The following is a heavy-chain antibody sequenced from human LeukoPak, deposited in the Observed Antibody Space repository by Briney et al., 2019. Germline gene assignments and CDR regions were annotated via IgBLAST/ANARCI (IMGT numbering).Heavy chain of an antibody. Sequence: PSETLSLTCTVSGGSISRSSYYWGWIRQPPGKGLEWIGNINYSGRTYYNPSLKSRVTISVDTSKNQFSLKLSSVTAADTAVYYCARDSVIVVVPDAPDAFDIWGQGTMVTVSS. J-gene: IGHJ3*02. CDR2: INYSGRT. D-gene: IGHD2-2*01. CDR1: GGSISRSSYY. V-gene: IGHV4-39*07. CDR3: ARDSVIVVVPDAPDAFDI.